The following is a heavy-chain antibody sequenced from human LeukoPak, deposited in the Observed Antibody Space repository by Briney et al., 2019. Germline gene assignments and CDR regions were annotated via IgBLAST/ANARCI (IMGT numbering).Heavy chain of an antibody. D-gene: IGHD3-22*01. CDR3: ARFLVIGAFDI. CDR2: INHSGST. Sequence: SETLSLTCAVYGGSFSGYYWSWIRQPPGKGLEWIGEINHSGSTNYNPSLKSRVTISVDTSKNQFSLKLSSVTAADTAVYYCARFLVIGAFDIWGQGTMVTVSS. V-gene: IGHV4-34*01. CDR1: GGSFSGYY. J-gene: IGHJ3*02.